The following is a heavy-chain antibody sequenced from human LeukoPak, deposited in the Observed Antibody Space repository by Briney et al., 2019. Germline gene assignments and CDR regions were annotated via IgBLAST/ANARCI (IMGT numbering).Heavy chain of an antibody. CDR1: GGSISSTSYY. Sequence: PSETLSLTCTVSGGSISSTSYYWGWMRQPPGKGLEWIGSIYYSGTTYYNPSLKSRVTISVDTSKNQFSLNLSSVTAADTAVYYCARQPYGSYSPFDYWRQGTLVTVSS. CDR3: ARQPYGSYSPFDY. CDR2: IYYSGTT. J-gene: IGHJ4*02. D-gene: IGHD1-26*01. V-gene: IGHV4-39*01.